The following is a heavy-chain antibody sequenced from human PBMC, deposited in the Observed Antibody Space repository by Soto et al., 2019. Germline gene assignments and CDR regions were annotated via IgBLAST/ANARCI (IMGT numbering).Heavy chain of an antibody. CDR2: IYYTGST. D-gene: IGHD4-17*01. J-gene: IGHJ4*02. Sequence: QVQLQESGPGLVKPSETLSLICTVSGGSISNYYWSWIRQPPGKGLEWIGDIYYTGSTKNSPSLESRVTLSVDTSKNQFSLNLSAVTAADTAIYYCARNMVTYGDYVRGFDLWGQGTLVTVSS. V-gene: IGHV4-59*08. CDR3: ARNMVTYGDYVRGFDL. CDR1: GGSISNYY.